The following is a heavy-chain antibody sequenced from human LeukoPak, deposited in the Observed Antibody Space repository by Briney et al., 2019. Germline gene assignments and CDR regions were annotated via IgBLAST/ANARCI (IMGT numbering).Heavy chain of an antibody. CDR3: AKAIGYYYFDY. CDR2: ISGSGGST. Sequence: GGSLRLSCAASGFTFSFYGMSWVRQAPGKGLEWVSAISGSGGSTYYADSVKGRFTISRDNSKNTLYLQMNSLRAEDTAVYYCAKAIGYYYFDYWGQGTLVTVSS. D-gene: IGHD3-22*01. J-gene: IGHJ4*02. CDR1: GFTFSFYG. V-gene: IGHV3-23*01.